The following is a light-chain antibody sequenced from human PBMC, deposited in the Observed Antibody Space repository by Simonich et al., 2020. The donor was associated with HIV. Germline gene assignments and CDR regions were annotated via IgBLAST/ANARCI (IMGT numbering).Light chain of an antibody. Sequence: EIVMTQSPGTLSVSPGERTTLSCRASQSVRSNVAWYQQKPGQAPRLLIYGTSTRATGIPARFSGSGSGTDFTLTISSLQPDDFATYYCQQYNRYWTFGQGTKVEIK. CDR1: QSVRSN. CDR2: GTS. V-gene: IGKV3-15*01. CDR3: QQYNRYWT. J-gene: IGKJ1*01.